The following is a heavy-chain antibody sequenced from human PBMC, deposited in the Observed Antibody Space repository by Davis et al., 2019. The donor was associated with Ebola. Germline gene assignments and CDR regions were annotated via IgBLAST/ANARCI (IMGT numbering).Heavy chain of an antibody. V-gene: IGHV4-34*01. CDR2: INPTGGT. CDR3: ARHRYGGHKTFDF. J-gene: IGHJ3*01. Sequence: GSLRLSCDVYAGSFSDYYWSWVRQSPGKGLEWIGEINPTGGTGYNPSITSRVTISVDTSRNLLSLKLSSATVADTAVYYCARHRYGGHKTFDFWGQGTKVTVS. CDR1: AGSFSDYY. D-gene: IGHD5-12*01.